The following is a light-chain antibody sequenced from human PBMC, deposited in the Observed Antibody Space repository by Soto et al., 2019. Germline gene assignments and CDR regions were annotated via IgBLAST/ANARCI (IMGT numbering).Light chain of an antibody. Sequence: IVLTQSPGTLSMSPVERATLSCRASQSVSSDYLAWYQQKPGQAPRLLIFGATSRATGSPDRFSGSGSGTDFTLTISRVEPEDFAVYYCQQYGGSTTFGQGTKVDIK. J-gene: IGKJ1*01. CDR3: QQYGGSTT. CDR1: QSVSSDY. V-gene: IGKV3-20*01. CDR2: GAT.